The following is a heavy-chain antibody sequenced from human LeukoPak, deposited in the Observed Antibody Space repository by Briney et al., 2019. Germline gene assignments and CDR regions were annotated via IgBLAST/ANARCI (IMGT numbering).Heavy chain of an antibody. V-gene: IGHV4-38-2*01. CDR1: GYSISSGYY. Sequence: KPSETLSLTCAVSGYSISSGYYWGWIRQPPGKGLEWIGSIYHSGSTYYNPSLKSRVTISVDTSKNQFSLKLSSVTAADTAVYYCAKEGSGYYPFIDYWGQGTLATVSS. J-gene: IGHJ4*02. CDR3: AKEGSGYYPFIDY. CDR2: IYHSGST. D-gene: IGHD3-22*01.